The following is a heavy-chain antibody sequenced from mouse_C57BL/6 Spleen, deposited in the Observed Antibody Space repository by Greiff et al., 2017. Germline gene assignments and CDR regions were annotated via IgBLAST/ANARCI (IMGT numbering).Heavy chain of an antibody. CDR1: GYTFTSYW. CDR3: ARWMVTREDWVAY. D-gene: IGHD2-2*01. CDR2: IYPGSGST. V-gene: IGHV1-55*01. Sequence: QLQLQQPGAELVKPGASVKMSCKASGYTFTSYWITWVKQRPGQGLEWIGDIYPGSGSTNDNEKFKSKATLTVYTSSSTAYMQLSSRTSEDSAVYNCARWMVTREDWVAYWGQGTLVTVTA. J-gene: IGHJ3*01.